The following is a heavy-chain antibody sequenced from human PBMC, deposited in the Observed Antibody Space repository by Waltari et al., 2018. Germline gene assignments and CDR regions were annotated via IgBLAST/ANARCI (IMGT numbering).Heavy chain of an antibody. CDR1: GYSISSGYY. CDR2: IYHSGST. CDR3: ATVPTYYYDSSGYPF. V-gene: IGHV4-38-2*01. J-gene: IGHJ4*02. D-gene: IGHD3-22*01. Sequence: QVQLQESGPGLVKPSETLSLTCAVSGYSISSGYYWGWIRQPPGKGLAWIGSIYHSGSTYYNPSLKSRVTISVDTSNNQFSLKLSSVTTADTAVYYCATVPTYYYDSSGYPFWGQGTLVTVSS.